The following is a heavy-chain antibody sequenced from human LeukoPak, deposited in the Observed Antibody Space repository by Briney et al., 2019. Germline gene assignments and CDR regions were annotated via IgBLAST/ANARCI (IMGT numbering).Heavy chain of an antibody. CDR1: GFTFSSYW. V-gene: IGHV3-7*01. J-gene: IGHJ4*02. CDR2: IRQDGSEK. CDR3: ARLRGSYSLDY. Sequence: PGGSLRLSCAASGFTFSSYWTNWVRQAPGKGLEWVANIRQDGSEKYYVDSVKGRFTISRDNAKNSLYLQMNSLRVEDTAVYYCARLRGSYSLDYWGQGTLVTVSS. D-gene: IGHD1-26*01.